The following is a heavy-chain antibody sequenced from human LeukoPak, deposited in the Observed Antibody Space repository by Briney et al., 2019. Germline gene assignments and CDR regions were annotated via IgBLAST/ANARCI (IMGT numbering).Heavy chain of an antibody. Sequence: GGSLRLSCAASGFTFSSYGMHWVRQAPGKGLEWVAFIRYDGSNKYYADSVKGRFTISRDNAKNSLYLLMNSLRAEDTAVYYCAAELRGEAFDIWGQGTMVTVSS. CDR2: IRYDGSNK. CDR3: AAELRGEAFDI. CDR1: GFTFSSYG. V-gene: IGHV3-30*02. J-gene: IGHJ3*02. D-gene: IGHD1-7*01.